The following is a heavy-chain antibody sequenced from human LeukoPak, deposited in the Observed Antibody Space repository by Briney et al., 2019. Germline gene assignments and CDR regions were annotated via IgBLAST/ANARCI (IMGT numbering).Heavy chain of an antibody. CDR3: AKDLTPEDYYFDY. CDR1: GFTFSSYG. CDR2: VSHDGGNK. D-gene: IGHD4-17*01. Sequence: GSLRLSCAASGFTFSSYGMHWVRQAPGKGLEWVAAVSHDGGNKHSADSVKGRFTISKDNAKNTLSLQMNSLRAEGTAVYYCAKDLTPEDYYFDYWGQGTLVIVSS. V-gene: IGHV3-30*18. J-gene: IGHJ4*02.